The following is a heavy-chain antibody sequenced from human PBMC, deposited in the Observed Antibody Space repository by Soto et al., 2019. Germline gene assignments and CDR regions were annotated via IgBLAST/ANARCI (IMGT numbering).Heavy chain of an antibody. CDR2: IYVGGST. Sequence: EVQVVESGGALVQPGGSLRLSCAVSGFTVSDNYMNWVRQAPGKGLEWVSAIYVGGSTAYADSVKGRFTISRDNSKNTVYLQIDSLKAEDTAVYYCARDRGYNSVWSSDYSFDDWGQGTVVSVSS. CDR1: GFTVSDNY. V-gene: IGHV3-66*01. J-gene: IGHJ3*01. D-gene: IGHD6-19*01. CDR3: ARDRGYNSVWSSDYSFDD.